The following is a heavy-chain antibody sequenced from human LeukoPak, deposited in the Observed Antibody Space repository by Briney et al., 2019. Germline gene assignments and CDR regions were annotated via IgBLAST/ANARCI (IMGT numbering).Heavy chain of an antibody. CDR3: ARGSSGYDHYYYYYMDV. V-gene: IGHV1-46*01. CDR2: INPSGGST. J-gene: IGHJ6*03. D-gene: IGHD5-12*01. Sequence: GASVKVSCKASGYTFTSYYMHWVRQAPGQGLEWMGIINPSGGSTSYAQKFQGRVTMTRDMSTSTVYMEPSSLRSEDTAVYYCARGSSGYDHYYYYYMDVWGKGTTVTVSS. CDR1: GYTFTSYY.